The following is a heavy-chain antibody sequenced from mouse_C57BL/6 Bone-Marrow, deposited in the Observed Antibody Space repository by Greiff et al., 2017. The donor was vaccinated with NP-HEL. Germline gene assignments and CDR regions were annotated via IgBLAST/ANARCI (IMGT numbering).Heavy chain of an antibody. Sequence: VQLVESGAELVKPGASVKMSCKASGYTFTTYPIEWMKQNHGKSLEWIGNFHPYNDDTKYNEKFKGKATLTVEKSSSTVYLELSRLTSDDSAVYYCARRGSWGNPFAYWGQGTLVTVSA. CDR3: ARRGSWGNPFAY. V-gene: IGHV1-47*01. J-gene: IGHJ3*01. CDR2: FHPYNDDT. D-gene: IGHD1-1*01. CDR1: GYTFTTYP.